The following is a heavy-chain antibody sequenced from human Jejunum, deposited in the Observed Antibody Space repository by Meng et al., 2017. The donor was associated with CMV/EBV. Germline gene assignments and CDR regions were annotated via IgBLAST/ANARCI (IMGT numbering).Heavy chain of an antibody. CDR2: ISTSSDYI. J-gene: IGHJ4*02. CDR1: GFPLRTYV. CDR3: IRGPYGADSWYDY. Sequence: SGFPLRTYVMHWVRQAPGKGLEWVSSISTSSDYISYADSVKGRFTISRDNAKSTLYLQMNSLTAEDTAVYYCIRGPYGADSWYDYWGQGTLVTVSS. V-gene: IGHV3-21*01. D-gene: IGHD4-17*01.